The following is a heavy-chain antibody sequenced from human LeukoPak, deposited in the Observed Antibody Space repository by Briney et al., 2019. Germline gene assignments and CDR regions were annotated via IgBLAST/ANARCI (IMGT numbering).Heavy chain of an antibody. V-gene: IGHV3-23*01. CDR1: GFTFNSYA. D-gene: IGHD1-26*01. Sequence: PGGSLRLSCAASGFTFNSYAMNWVRQAPGKGLEWVSGISGSGGTTYYADSVKGRFTTSRDNSKNTLYLQMNSLRAEDTAVYYCARDLDSGSQFDYWGQGTLVTVSS. CDR2: ISGSGGTT. J-gene: IGHJ4*02. CDR3: ARDLDSGSQFDY.